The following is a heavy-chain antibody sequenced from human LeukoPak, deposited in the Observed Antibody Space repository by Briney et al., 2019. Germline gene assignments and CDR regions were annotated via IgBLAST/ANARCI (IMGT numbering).Heavy chain of an antibody. D-gene: IGHD3-22*01. J-gene: IGHJ4*02. CDR1: GGSISSYY. Sequence: SETLSLTCTVSGGSISSYYWSWTRQPPGKGLEWIGYIYYSGSTNYNPSLKSRVTISVDTSKNQFSLKLSSVTAADTAVYYCAMTSYYYDSSGYHTSNSFDYWGQGTLVTVSS. V-gene: IGHV4-59*01. CDR2: IYYSGST. CDR3: AMTSYYYDSSGYHTSNSFDY.